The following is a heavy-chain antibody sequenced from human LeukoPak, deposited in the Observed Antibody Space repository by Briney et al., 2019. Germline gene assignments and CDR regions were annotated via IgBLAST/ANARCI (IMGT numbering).Heavy chain of an antibody. J-gene: IGHJ4*02. CDR2: ISYDGSNK. CDR1: GFTFSSYA. V-gene: IGHV3-30-3*01. Sequence: GRSLRLSCAASGFTFSSYAMHWVRQAPGKGLEWVAVISYDGSNKYYADSVKGRFTISRDNSKNTLYLQMNSLRAEDTAVYYCARDIWYSSSPDYWGQGTLVTVSS. D-gene: IGHD6-13*01. CDR3: ARDIWYSSSPDY.